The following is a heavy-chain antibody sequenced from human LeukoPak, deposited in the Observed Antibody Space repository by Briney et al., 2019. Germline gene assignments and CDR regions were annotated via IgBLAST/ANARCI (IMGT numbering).Heavy chain of an antibody. CDR3: ARDPPYYDILTGYYAAAAFDI. Sequence: GASVKVSCKAPGYTFTSYGISWVRQAPGQGLEWMGWISAYNGNTNYAQKPQGRVTMTTDTSTSTAYMELRSLRSDDTAVYYCARDPPYYDILTGYYAAAAFDIWGQGTMVTVSS. CDR2: ISAYNGNT. V-gene: IGHV1-18*01. D-gene: IGHD3-9*01. CDR1: GYTFTSYG. J-gene: IGHJ3*02.